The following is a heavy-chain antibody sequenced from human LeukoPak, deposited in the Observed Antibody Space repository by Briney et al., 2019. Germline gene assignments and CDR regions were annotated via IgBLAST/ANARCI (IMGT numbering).Heavy chain of an antibody. V-gene: IGHV3-66*01. Sequence: GGSLTLSCAASGFTVSSNYMSWVRQAPGKGLEWVSVIYSGGSTYYADSVKGRFTISRDNSKNTMYLQMNSLRAEGTAVYYCARAAVADYFDYWGQGTLVTVSS. CDR1: GFTVSSNY. D-gene: IGHD6-19*01. J-gene: IGHJ4*02. CDR2: IYSGGST. CDR3: ARAAVADYFDY.